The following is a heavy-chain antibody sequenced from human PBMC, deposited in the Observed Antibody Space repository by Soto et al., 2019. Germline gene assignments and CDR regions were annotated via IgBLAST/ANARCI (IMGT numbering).Heavy chain of an antibody. V-gene: IGHV1-69*08. Sequence: QVQLVQSGAEVKKPGSSVKVSCKASGGTFSSYTISWVRQAPGQGLEWMGRIIPILGIANYAQKFQGRVTITADKSTSTAYIELGSLRAEDTAVYYCARDPMTSRWFGYWFDPWGQGTLVTVSS. CDR1: GGTFSSYT. CDR3: ARDPMTSRWFGYWFDP. J-gene: IGHJ5*02. CDR2: IIPILGIA. D-gene: IGHD3-10*01.